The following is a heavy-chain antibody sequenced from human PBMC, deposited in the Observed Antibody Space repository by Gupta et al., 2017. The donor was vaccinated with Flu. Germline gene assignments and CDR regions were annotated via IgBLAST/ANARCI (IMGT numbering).Heavy chain of an antibody. CDR1: GFTSSNYW. Sequence: EVQLVESGGGLVQPGGSLRLSCGVSGFTSSNYWMHWVRQVPGKGLVWVSNIDGDGTETKYADSVRGRFTVSRDNAKNTVYLQMTGLRVEDTAIFYCARGNYGMDVWGQGTTVTVSS. V-gene: IGHV3-74*03. CDR3: ARGNYGMDV. CDR2: IDGDGTET. J-gene: IGHJ6*02.